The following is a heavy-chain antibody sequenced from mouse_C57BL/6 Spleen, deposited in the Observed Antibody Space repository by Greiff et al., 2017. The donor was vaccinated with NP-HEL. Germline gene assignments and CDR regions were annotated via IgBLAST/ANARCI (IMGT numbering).Heavy chain of an antibody. D-gene: IGHD2-3*01. CDR1: GYTFTSYW. CDR2: INPSNGGT. CDR3: ARESRYGYYNFDY. J-gene: IGHJ2*01. Sequence: VQLQQSGTELVKPGASVKLSCKASGYTFTSYWMHWVKQRPGQGLEWIGNINPSNGGTNYNEKFKSKATLTVDKSSSTAYMQLSSLTSEDSAVYYCARESRYGYYNFDYWGQGTTLTVSS. V-gene: IGHV1-53*01.